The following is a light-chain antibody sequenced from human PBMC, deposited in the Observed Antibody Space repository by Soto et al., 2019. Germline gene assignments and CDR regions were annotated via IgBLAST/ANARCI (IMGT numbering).Light chain of an antibody. V-gene: IGKV3-15*01. CDR3: QQYNTWLWT. CDR2: GAS. Sequence: EVVMTQSPATLSVSPGERATLSCRASQSVNANLAWYQQKPGQAPRLLIHGASNRATGIPARFSGSGFGTEFIXXIXSXXAVDFAVYYCQQYNTWLWTFGQGTKV. J-gene: IGKJ1*01. CDR1: QSVNAN.